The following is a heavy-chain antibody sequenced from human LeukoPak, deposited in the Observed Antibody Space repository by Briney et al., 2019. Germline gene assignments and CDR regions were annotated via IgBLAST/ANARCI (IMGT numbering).Heavy chain of an antibody. CDR1: GYTFTSYD. D-gene: IGHD6-13*01. CDR2: MNPNSGNT. J-gene: IGHJ4*02. CDR3: ARAASQYSSSWDRY. V-gene: IGHV1-8*01. Sequence: ASVKVSCKASGYTFTSYDINWVRQATGQGLEWMGWMNPNSGNTGYAQKFQGRVTTTRNTSISTAYMELSSLRSEDTAVYYCARAASQYSSSWDRYWGQGTLVTVSS.